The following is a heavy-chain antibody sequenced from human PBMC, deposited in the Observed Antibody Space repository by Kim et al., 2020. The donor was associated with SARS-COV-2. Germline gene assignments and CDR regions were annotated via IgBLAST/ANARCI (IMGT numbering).Heavy chain of an antibody. CDR3: ARFTVVAARGPYYGMDV. CDR1: GGSFSGYY. CDR2: INHSGST. Sequence: SETLSLTCAVYGGSFSGYYWSWIRQPPGKGLEWIGEINHSGSTNYNPSLKSRVTISVDTSKNQFSLKLSSVTAADTAVYYCARFTVVAARGPYYGMDVWGQGTTVTVSS. J-gene: IGHJ6*02. D-gene: IGHD2-15*01. V-gene: IGHV4-34*01.